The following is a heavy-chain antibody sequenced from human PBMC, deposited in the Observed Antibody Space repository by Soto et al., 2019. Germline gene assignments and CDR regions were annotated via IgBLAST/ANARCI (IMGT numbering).Heavy chain of an antibody. D-gene: IGHD3-22*01. CDR2: IYYSGST. CDR1: GGSISSGGYY. CDR3: EREDARGVYDGSGAREDAFDI. J-gene: IGHJ3*02. Sequence: QVQLQESGPGLVKPSQTLSLTCTVSGGSISSGGYYWSWIRQHPGKGLEWIGNIYYSGSTYYNPSAHSPVTNSVDTSESQFDQWLSAVTDGDKAVHHREREDARGVYDGSGAREDAFDIWGQGTMVTVSS. V-gene: IGHV4-31*01.